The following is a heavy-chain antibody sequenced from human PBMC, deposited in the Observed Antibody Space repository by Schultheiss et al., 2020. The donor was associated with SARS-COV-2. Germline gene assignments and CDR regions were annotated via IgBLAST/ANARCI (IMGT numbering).Heavy chain of an antibody. CDR3: ARESVYYDSSGYYTSDAFDI. D-gene: IGHD3-22*01. V-gene: IGHV4-61*01. Sequence: SETLSLTCTVSGGSISSSSYYWGWIRQPPGKGLEWIGYIYYSGSTNYNPSLKSRVTISVDTSKNQFSLKLSSVTAADTAVYYCARESVYYDSSGYYTSDAFDIWGQGTMVTVSS. J-gene: IGHJ3*02. CDR2: IYYSGST. CDR1: GGSISSSSYY.